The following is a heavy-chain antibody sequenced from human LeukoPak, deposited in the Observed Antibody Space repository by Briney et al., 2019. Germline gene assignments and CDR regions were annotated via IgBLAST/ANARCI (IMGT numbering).Heavy chain of an antibody. CDR3: ARGWITGTTVFDY. CDR1: GFTFSSYS. V-gene: IGHV3-21*01. D-gene: IGHD1-20*01. Sequence: GGSLRLSCAASGFTFSSYSMNWVRQAPGKGLEWVSSISSSSSYIYYADSVKGRFTISRDNAKSPLYLQMNSLRAEDTAVYYCARGWITGTTVFDYWGQGTLVTVSS. CDR2: ISSSSSYI. J-gene: IGHJ4*02.